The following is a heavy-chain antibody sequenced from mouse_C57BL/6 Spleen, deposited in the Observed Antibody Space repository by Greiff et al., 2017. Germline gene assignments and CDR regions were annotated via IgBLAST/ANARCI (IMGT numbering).Heavy chain of an antibody. CDR3: ARGGGSSPFDY. CDR1: GFTFSSYG. V-gene: IGHV5-6*01. CDR2: ISSGGSYT. Sequence: EVQGVESGGDLVKPGGSLKLSCAASGFTFSSYGMSWVRQTPDKRLEWVATISSGGSYTYYPDSVKGRFTISRDNDKNTLYLQLSSLKAEDTAMYYWARGGGSSPFDYWGQGATLTVSS. D-gene: IGHD1-1*01. J-gene: IGHJ2*01.